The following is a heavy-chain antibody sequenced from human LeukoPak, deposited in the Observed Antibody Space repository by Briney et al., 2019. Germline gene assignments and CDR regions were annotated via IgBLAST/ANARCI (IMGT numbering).Heavy chain of an antibody. CDR2: IYYSGST. J-gene: IGHJ6*02. CDR3: ARENYYYGMDV. Sequence: PSETLSLTCTVSGCSISSYYWSWIRQPPGKGLEWIGYIYYSGSTNYNPSLKSRVTISVDTSKNQFSLKLSSVTAADTAVYYCARENYYYGMDVWGQGTTVTVSS. V-gene: IGHV4-59*01. CDR1: GCSISSYY.